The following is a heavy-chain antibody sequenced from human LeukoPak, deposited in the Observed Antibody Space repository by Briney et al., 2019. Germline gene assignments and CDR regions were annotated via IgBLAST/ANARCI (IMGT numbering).Heavy chain of an antibody. CDR1: GGSFSGYY. V-gene: IGHV4-59*01. CDR3: ARVNDILTGYSFDY. CDR2: IYYSGST. Sequence: PSETLSLTCAVYGGSFSGYYWSWIRQPPAKGLEWIGYIYYSGSTNYNPSLKSRVTISVDTSKNQFSLKLSSVTAADTAVYYCARVNDILTGYSFDYWGQGTLVTVSS. J-gene: IGHJ4*02. D-gene: IGHD3-9*01.